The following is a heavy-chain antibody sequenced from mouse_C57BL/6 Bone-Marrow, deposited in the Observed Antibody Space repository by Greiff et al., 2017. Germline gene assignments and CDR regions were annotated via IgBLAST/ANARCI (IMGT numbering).Heavy chain of an antibody. D-gene: IGHD1-1*01. V-gene: IGHV1-69*01. J-gene: IGHJ4*01. CDR1: GYTFPSYW. Sequence: QVQLQQPGAELVMPGASVKLSCKASGYTFPSYWMHWVKQRPGQGLEWIGEIDPSDSYTTYNQKFKGKSTLTVDKSSSTAYMQLSSLTSEDSAVYYCARGKDYYGSSVYYYAMDYWGQGTSVTVSS. CDR2: IDPSDSYT. CDR3: ARGKDYYGSSVYYYAMDY.